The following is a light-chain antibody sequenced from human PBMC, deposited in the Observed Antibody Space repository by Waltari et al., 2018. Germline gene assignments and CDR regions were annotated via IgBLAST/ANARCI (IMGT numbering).Light chain of an antibody. J-gene: IGKJ5*01. CDR1: QSVRDN. V-gene: IGKV3-15*01. CDR2: GAS. CDR3: QQYYNGPRVT. Sequence: DIVMTQSPATLSVSPGEGATLSCRASQSVRDNVAWYQHKAGQAPRLLIHGASTRATGIPARFSGSGSGTEFTLTITTLQSEDFAIYYCQQYYNGPRVTFGQGTRLEIK.